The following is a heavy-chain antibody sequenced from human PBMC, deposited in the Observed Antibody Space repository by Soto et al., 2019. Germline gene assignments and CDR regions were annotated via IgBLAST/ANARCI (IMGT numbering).Heavy chain of an antibody. CDR3: ARESEDLTSNFDY. V-gene: IGHV3-21*06. J-gene: IGHJ4*02. Sequence: ESGGGLVKPGGSLRLSCAASGFTFTRYSMNWVRQAPGKGLEWVSSISSTTNYIYYGVSMKGRFTISRDNAKNSLYLEMNSLRAEDTAVYYCARESEDLTSNFDYWGQGTLVTVSS. CDR2: ISSTTNYI. CDR1: GFTFTRYS.